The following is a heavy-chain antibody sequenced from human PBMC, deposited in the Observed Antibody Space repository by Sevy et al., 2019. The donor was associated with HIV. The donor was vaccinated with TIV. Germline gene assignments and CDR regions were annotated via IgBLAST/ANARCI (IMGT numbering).Heavy chain of an antibody. Sequence: GGSLRLSCTTSVFTFSTYAMTWVRQAPGKGLEWVSTIFRNFRGVDVTYYADSVKGRFTISRDSSRNTLYLQMNSLRAEDTAIYYCAGARYDSSGSFDAFDIWGQGTMVTVSS. CDR1: VFTFSTYA. CDR3: AGARYDSSGSFDAFDI. D-gene: IGHD3-22*01. CDR2: IFRNFRGVDVT. V-gene: IGHV3-23*01. J-gene: IGHJ3*02.